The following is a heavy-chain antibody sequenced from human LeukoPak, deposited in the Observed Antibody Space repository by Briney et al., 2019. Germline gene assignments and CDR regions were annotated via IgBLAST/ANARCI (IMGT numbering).Heavy chain of an antibody. D-gene: IGHD4-23*01. CDR1: GFTFSNYW. J-gene: IGHJ3*02. Sequence: GGSLRLSCVASGFTFSNYWMTWVRQAPGKGLEWVANIKQDGSERYYMDSMWGRFTISRDNAKNSLYLQMNSLRAEDTAVYYCARVQSATGTVGAFDIWGQGTMVTVSS. V-gene: IGHV3-7*01. CDR2: IKQDGSER. CDR3: ARVQSATGTVGAFDI.